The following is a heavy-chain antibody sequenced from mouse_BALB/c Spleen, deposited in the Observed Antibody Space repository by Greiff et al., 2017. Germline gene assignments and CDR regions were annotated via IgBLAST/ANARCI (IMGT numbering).Heavy chain of an antibody. V-gene: IGHV1-7*01. Sequence: QVQLQQSGAELAKPGASVKMSCKASGYTFTSYWMHWVKQRPGQGLEWIGYINPSTGYTEYNQKFKDKATLTADKSSSTAYMQLSSLTSEDSAVYYCAPNAMDYWGQGTSVTVSS. CDR1: GYTFTSYW. CDR3: APNAMDY. J-gene: IGHJ4*01. CDR2: INPSTGYT.